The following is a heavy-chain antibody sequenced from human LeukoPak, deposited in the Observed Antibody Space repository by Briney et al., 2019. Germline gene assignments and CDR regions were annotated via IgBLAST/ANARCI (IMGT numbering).Heavy chain of an antibody. D-gene: IGHD5-12*01. V-gene: IGHV3-74*01. CDR2: INGDGSST. CDR1: GFTFSAYW. CDR3: ARVDPVATDVFDY. J-gene: IGHJ4*02. Sequence: GGSLRLSCAASGFTFSAYWMHWVRQVPGKGLVWVSRINGDGSSTSYADSVKGRFTISRDNAKNTLYLQMNSLRAEDTAVYYCARVDPVATDVFDYWGQGTLVTVSS.